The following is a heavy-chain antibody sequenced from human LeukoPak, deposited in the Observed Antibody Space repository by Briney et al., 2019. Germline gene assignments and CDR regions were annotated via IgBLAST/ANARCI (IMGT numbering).Heavy chain of an antibody. V-gene: IGHV3-23*01. D-gene: IGHD6-19*01. CDR3: AGDRNSDWYSPLDY. Sequence: TGGSLRLSCAASGFTFTKCAMSWIRQAPGKGLEWVAIITATGDTAYYADSVKGRFTISRDNSRNTVYMQMDSLRAEDTAIYYCAGDRNSDWYSPLDYWGQGSQVTVSP. J-gene: IGHJ4*02. CDR2: ITATGDTA. CDR1: GFTFTKCA.